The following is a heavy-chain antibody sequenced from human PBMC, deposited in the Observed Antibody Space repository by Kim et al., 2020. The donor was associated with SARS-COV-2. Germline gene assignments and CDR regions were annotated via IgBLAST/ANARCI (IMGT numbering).Heavy chain of an antibody. CDR3: ARDLSRLVDLWGIVGASPLSNGMDV. CDR2: INPSGGST. J-gene: IGHJ6*02. V-gene: IGHV1-46*01. D-gene: IGHD1-26*01. Sequence: ASVKVSCKASGYTFTSYYMHWVRQAPGQGLEWMGIINPSGGSTSYAQKFQGRVTMTRDTSTSTVYMELSSLRSEDTAVYYCARDLSRLVDLWGIVGASPLSNGMDVWGQGTTVTVSS. CDR1: GYTFTSYY.